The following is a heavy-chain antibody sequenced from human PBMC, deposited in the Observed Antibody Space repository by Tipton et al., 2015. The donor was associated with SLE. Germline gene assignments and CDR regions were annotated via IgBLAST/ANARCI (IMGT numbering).Heavy chain of an antibody. V-gene: IGHV4-59*08. CDR3: ARHSPNWFDP. CDR1: GGSVRSHY. J-gene: IGHJ5*02. CDR2: ISDSGST. Sequence: TLSLTCTVSGGSVRSHYWSWIRKSPGKGLERIGYISDSGSTHYNPSLKSRVAISVDTSKNHFSLILTSVSAADTAVYYCARHSPNWFDPWGQGMLVTVSS.